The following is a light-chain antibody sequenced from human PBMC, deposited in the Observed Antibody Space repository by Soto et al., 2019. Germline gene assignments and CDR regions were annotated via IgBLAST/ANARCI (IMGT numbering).Light chain of an antibody. CDR2: DAS. CDR1: QSVGGN. CDR3: QQYNNWPPGT. V-gene: IGKV3-15*01. Sequence: EVVMTQSPVTLSVSPGDTATLSCRASQSVGGNVAWYQQRPGQAPRLLTYDASTRATGIPGRFSGSGSGADFTLTISSLQSDDFAVYYCQQYNNWPPGTFGQGTKVDIK. J-gene: IGKJ1*01.